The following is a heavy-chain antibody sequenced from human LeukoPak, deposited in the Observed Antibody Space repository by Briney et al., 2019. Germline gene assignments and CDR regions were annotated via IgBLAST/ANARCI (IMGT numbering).Heavy chain of an antibody. V-gene: IGHV1-8*01. J-gene: IGHJ5*02. CDR3: ASVLRYFDWYNWFDP. Sequence: ASVKVSCKASGYTFTSYDINWVRQATGQGLEWMGWMNPNSGNTGYAQKFQGRVTMTRNTSISTAYMELSSLRSEDTAVYYCASVLRYFDWYNWFDPWGQGTLVTVSS. CDR2: MNPNSGNT. D-gene: IGHD3-9*01. CDR1: GYTFTSYD.